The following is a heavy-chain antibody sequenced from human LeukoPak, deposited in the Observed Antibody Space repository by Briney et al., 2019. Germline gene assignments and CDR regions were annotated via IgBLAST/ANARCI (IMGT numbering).Heavy chain of an antibody. D-gene: IGHD3-22*01. Sequence: PSETLSLTCTVSGGSISSYYWSWIRQPAGKGLEWIGRIYTSGSTNYNPSLKSRVTMSVDTSKNQFSLKLSSVTAADTAVYYCAREGDTMIVVDLDYRGQGTLVTVSS. CDR2: IYTSGST. J-gene: IGHJ4*02. V-gene: IGHV4-4*07. CDR1: GGSISSYY. CDR3: AREGDTMIVVDLDY.